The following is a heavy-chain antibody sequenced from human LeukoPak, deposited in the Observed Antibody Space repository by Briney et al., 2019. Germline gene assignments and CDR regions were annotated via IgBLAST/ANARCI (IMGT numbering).Heavy chain of an antibody. CDR1: GGTFTNYG. CDR3: ARAQPQWLLLEWFDP. CDR2: IIPMFGSS. V-gene: IGHV1-69*13. D-gene: IGHD3-22*01. J-gene: IGHJ5*02. Sequence: SVKVSCKASGGTFTNYGINWVRQAAVQGLEWMGGIIPMFGSSNYAQKFQGRVTITADDSTSTAYMELSRLRSEDTAVYYCARAQPQWLLLEWFDPWGQGTLVTVSS.